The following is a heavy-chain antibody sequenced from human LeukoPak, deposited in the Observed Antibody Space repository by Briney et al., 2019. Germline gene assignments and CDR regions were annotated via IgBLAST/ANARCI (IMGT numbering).Heavy chain of an antibody. CDR3: ARPERTINVSDVRDAGKLGTVFSAST. J-gene: IGHJ3*01. CDR1: DGSISYYY. CDR2: IYTSGST. V-gene: IGHV4-4*07. D-gene: IGHD1-1*01. Sequence: PCETLPLTCTVSDGSISYYYWSWIRQPAGKGLEWIGRIYTSGSTDYNPSLMSRVTMSVDTSKNQFSLKLRSMTAADTAVYYCARPERTINVSDVRDAGKLGTVFSASTRGQ.